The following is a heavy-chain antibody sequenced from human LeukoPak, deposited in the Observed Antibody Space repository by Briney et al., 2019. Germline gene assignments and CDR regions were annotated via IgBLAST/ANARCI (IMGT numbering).Heavy chain of an antibody. V-gene: IGHV4-31*03. Sequence: SETLSLTCTVSGGSISSGGYYWSWIRQHPGKGLEWIGYIYYSGSTSYNPSLKSRVTISVDTSKNQFSLKLSSVTAADTAVYYCARVRRGNSSGWYIPSPYYYYGMDVWGQGTTVTVSS. D-gene: IGHD6-19*01. CDR3: ARVRRGNSSGWYIPSPYYYYGMDV. CDR1: GGSISSGGYY. J-gene: IGHJ6*02. CDR2: IYYSGST.